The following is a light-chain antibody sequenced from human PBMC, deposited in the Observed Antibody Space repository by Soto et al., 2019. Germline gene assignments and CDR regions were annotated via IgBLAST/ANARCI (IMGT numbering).Light chain of an antibody. J-gene: IGKJ1*01. CDR2: IAS. CDR3: QQHGSGPWT. V-gene: IGKV3-20*01. Sequence: EIVLTQSPDTLSLSPGERATLSCRASQSVSGSNLAWYQHKPGQGPRLLIYIASRRATGIPDRFSGRGSGTEFTLTISRLEPEDFAVYYCQQHGSGPWTFGQGTKVEIK. CDR1: QSVSGSN.